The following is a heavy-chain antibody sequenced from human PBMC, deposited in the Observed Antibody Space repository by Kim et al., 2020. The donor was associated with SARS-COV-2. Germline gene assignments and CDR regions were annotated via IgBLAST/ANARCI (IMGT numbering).Heavy chain of an antibody. V-gene: IGHV3-30*01. D-gene: IGHD6-13*01. CDR3: ARDGVSWQGEYYFDY. Sequence: DSLKCPFTIPRDNSKNTLYLEMNSLRAEDTAVYYCARDGVSWQGEYYFDYWGQGTLVTVSS. J-gene: IGHJ4*02.